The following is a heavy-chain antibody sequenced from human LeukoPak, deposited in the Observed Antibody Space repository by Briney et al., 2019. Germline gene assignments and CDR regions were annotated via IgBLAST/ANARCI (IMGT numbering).Heavy chain of an antibody. V-gene: IGHV1-69*13. CDR2: IIPIFGTA. CDR1: GGTFSSYA. J-gene: IGHJ6*02. Sequence: SVKVSCKASGGTFSSYAISWVRQAPGQGLEWMGGIIPIFGTANYAQKFQGRVTITADESTSIAYMELSSLRSEDTAVYYCAREPSPTSLYGMDVWGQGTTVTISS. CDR3: AREPSPTSLYGMDV.